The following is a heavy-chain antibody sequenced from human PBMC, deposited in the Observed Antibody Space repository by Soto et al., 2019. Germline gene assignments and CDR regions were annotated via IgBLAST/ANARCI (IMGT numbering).Heavy chain of an antibody. CDR1: GYTFTSYA. D-gene: IGHD2-2*01. Sequence: ASVKVSCKASGYTFTSYAMHWVRQAPGQRLERMGWINAGNGNTKYSQKFQGRVTITRDTSASTAYMELSSLRSEDTAVYYCARDWGDCISTSCYSRFGMDVWGQGTTVTVSS. J-gene: IGHJ6*02. CDR2: INAGNGNT. CDR3: ARDWGDCISTSCYSRFGMDV. V-gene: IGHV1-3*01.